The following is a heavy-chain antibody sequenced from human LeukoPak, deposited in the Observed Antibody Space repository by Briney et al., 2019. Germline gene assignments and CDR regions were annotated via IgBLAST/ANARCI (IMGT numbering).Heavy chain of an antibody. J-gene: IGHJ5*02. CDR3: ARENGLSHPRRFDP. CDR2: IYYTGGT. V-gene: IGHV4-59*01. CDR1: GFTFSSYA. Sequence: GSLRLSCAASGFTFSSYAMSWVRQAPGKGLEWIGHIYYTGGTNYNPSLKSRVTISVDTSKNQFSLKLNSVTAADTAVYYCARENGLSHPRRFDPWGQGTLVTVSS. D-gene: IGHD2-8*01.